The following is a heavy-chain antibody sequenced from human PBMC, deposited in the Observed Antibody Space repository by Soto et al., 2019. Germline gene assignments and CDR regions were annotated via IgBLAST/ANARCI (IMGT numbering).Heavy chain of an antibody. J-gene: IGHJ6*02. Sequence: SLRLSCTASGFTFGDYAMSWVRQAPGKGLEWVGFTRSKAYGGTTEYAASVKGRFTISRDDSKSIAYLQMNSLKTEDTAVYYCTRTWIQLWSYYYYYYGMDVWGQGTTVTVSS. CDR2: TRSKAYGGTT. D-gene: IGHD5-18*01. V-gene: IGHV3-49*04. CDR3: TRTWIQLWSYYYYYYGMDV. CDR1: GFTFGDYA.